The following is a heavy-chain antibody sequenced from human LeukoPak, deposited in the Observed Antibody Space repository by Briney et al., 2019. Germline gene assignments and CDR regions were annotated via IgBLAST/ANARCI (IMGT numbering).Heavy chain of an antibody. D-gene: IGHD4-17*01. CDR3: AKDKYGDYKYGMDV. CDR1: GFSFTSAW. J-gene: IGHJ6*02. V-gene: IGHV3-15*05. Sequence: GGSLRLSCVASGFSFTSAWMNWVRQAPGEGPEWLGRIKSESDGGTVDYAVAVQGRFTISRDDSRNTVYLQMNSLRAEDTALYYCAKDKYGDYKYGMDVWGQGTTVTVSS. CDR2: IKSESDGGTV.